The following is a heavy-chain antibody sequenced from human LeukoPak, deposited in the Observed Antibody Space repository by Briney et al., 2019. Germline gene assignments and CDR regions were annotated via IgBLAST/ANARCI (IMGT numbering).Heavy chain of an antibody. Sequence: PSETLSLTCTVSGGSISSYYWSWIRQPPGKGLEWIGYIYYSGSTNYNPSLESRVTISVDTSKNQFSLKLSSVTAADTAVYYCARGRYYDSSGYRYWGQGTLVTVSS. D-gene: IGHD3-22*01. J-gene: IGHJ4*02. CDR2: IYYSGST. CDR1: GGSISSYY. CDR3: ARGRYYDSSGYRY. V-gene: IGHV4-59*08.